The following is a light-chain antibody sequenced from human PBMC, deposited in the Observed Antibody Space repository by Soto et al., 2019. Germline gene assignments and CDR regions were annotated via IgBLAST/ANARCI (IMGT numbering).Light chain of an antibody. CDR2: DVS. V-gene: IGLV2-14*01. Sequence: QSALTQPASVSGSPVQSITISCTGTSSDVGGYNYVSWYQQHPGKAPKLMIYDVSNRPSGVSNRFSGSTSGNTAYLTISGLQAEDEADYYCSSYTSSSLYVFGTGTKLTVL. CDR3: SSYTSSSLYV. CDR1: SSDVGGYNY. J-gene: IGLJ1*01.